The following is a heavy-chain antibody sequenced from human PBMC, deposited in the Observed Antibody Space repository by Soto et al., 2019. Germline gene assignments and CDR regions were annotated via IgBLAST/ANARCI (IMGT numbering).Heavy chain of an antibody. CDR3: TRGQLPRFDY. V-gene: IGHV6-1*01. J-gene: IGHJ4*02. Sequence: SQTLSLTCDISGDSVSSNSAAWNWIRQSPSRGLEWLGRTYYRSKWYNDYAVSMKSRITINPDTSKNQFSLHLNSVTPEDTAVYYCTRGQLPRFDYWGQGTLVTVSS. D-gene: IGHD1-1*01. CDR1: GDSVSSNSAA. CDR2: TYYRSKWYN.